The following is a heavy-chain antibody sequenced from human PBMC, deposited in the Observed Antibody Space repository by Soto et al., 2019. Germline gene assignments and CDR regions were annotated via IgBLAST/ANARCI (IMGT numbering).Heavy chain of an antibody. CDR3: AYFKYCSSTSCYDYMDV. CDR1: GGSISSGGYY. CDR2: IYYSGST. J-gene: IGHJ6*03. D-gene: IGHD2-2*01. V-gene: IGHV4-31*03. Sequence: PSETLSLTCTVSGGSISSGGYYWSWIRQHPGKGLEWIGYIYYSGSTYYNPSLKSRVTISVDTSKDQFSLKLSSVTAADTAVYYCAYFKYCSSTSCYDYMDVWGKGTTVSVSS.